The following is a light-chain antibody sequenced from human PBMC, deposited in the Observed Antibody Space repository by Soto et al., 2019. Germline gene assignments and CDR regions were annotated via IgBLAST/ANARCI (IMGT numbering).Light chain of an antibody. CDR2: GAS. CDR1: QSVGSTY. Sequence: GLTKSPGTVSLSPEERATLSCRGSQSVGSTYLAWYQQKPGQAPRLLIFGASSRAPGIPDRFSGSGSGTDFTLTISRLEAEDVARFYCKEYGTLPLSFGGGTKVDIK. V-gene: IGKV3-20*01. CDR3: KEYGTLPLS. J-gene: IGKJ4*01.